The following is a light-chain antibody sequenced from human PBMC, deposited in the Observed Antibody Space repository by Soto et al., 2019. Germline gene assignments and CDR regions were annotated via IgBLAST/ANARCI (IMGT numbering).Light chain of an antibody. V-gene: IGKV3-15*01. CDR3: HQVNDWPRGT. CDR1: QSISSY. J-gene: IGKJ1*01. Sequence: EIVMTPSPATLSVSPGERATLSCRASQSISSYLAWYQQKPGQAPRLLIYGASTRATDIPARFSGGGSGTEFTLTINSLQSEDGAVYYCHQVNDWPRGTFGQGTKVEVK. CDR2: GAS.